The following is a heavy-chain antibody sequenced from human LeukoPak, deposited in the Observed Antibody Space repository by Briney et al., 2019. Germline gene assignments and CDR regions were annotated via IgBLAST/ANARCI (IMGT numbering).Heavy chain of an antibody. D-gene: IGHD2-2*01. Sequence: GSLRLSCAASGFTFSDHYMDWVRQAPGKGLEWVGRSRNKANSYSIDYAASVKGRFIISRDDSENSLYLQMSSLKTEDTAVYYCARGFGSYCSSSSCWRYFDYWGQGALVTVSS. CDR1: GFTFSDHY. V-gene: IGHV3-72*01. CDR2: SRNKANSYSI. J-gene: IGHJ4*02. CDR3: ARGFGSYCSSSSCWRYFDY.